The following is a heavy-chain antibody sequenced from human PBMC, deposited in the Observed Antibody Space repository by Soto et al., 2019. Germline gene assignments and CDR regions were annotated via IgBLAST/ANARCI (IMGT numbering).Heavy chain of an antibody. CDR3: AKEADYDFWSGYYARDYYYGMDV. V-gene: IGHV3-23*01. D-gene: IGHD3-3*01. J-gene: IGHJ6*02. CDR2: ISGSGGST. CDR1: GFTFSRYA. Sequence: GSLRLSCAASGFTFSRYAMSWVRQAPGQGLEWVSAISGSGGSTYYADSVKGRFTISRDNSKNTLYLQMNSLRAEDTAVYYCAKEADYDFWSGYYARDYYYGMDVWGQGTTVTVSS.